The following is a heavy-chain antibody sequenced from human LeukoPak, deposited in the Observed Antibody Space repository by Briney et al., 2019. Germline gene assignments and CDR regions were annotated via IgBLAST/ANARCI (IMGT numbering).Heavy chain of an antibody. CDR2: IYSGGTT. D-gene: IGHD6-19*01. Sequence: ETLSLTCTVSGGSISSYYWSWVRQAPGKGLEWVSVIYSGGTTYYADSVKGRFTISGHNSENTLYLEMNSLRPEDTAVYYCARVGVGTVAGNYFDDWGQGTLVTVSS. CDR3: ARVGVGTVAGNYFDD. CDR1: GGSISSYY. V-gene: IGHV3-53*04. J-gene: IGHJ4*02.